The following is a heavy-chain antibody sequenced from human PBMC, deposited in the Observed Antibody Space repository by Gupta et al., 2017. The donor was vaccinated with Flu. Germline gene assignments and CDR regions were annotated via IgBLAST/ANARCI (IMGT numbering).Heavy chain of an antibody. Sequence: ITTSGGITEYAASVQGRFTISRDNGGNSLFLQMNSLRDDDTAVYYCARGFVGYTYGSYYYYYVMDAWGQGTTVTVSS. V-gene: IGHV3-48*02. J-gene: IGHJ6*02. CDR3: ARGFVGYTYGSYYYYYVMDA. D-gene: IGHD5-18*01. CDR2: ITTSGGIT.